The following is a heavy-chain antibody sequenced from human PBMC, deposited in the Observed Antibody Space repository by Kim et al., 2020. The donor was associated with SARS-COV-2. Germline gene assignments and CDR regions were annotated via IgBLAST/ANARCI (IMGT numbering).Heavy chain of an antibody. Sequence: TYYADSVKGRFTISRNNSKNTLYLQMNSLRAEDTAVYYCARGVGATRFDPWGQGTLVTVSS. V-gene: IGHV3-53*04. CDR2: T. CDR3: ARGVGATRFDP. D-gene: IGHD1-26*01. J-gene: IGHJ5*02.